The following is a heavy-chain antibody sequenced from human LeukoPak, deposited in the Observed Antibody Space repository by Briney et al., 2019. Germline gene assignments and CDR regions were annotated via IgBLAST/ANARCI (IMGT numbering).Heavy chain of an antibody. D-gene: IGHD5-12*01. CDR2: MFPRGST. CDR1: GASISDSY. CDR3: VRDSPRTSGLLDY. Sequence: SETLSLTCTVSGASISDSYWSWIRQPAGKGLEWIGRMFPRGSTNYNPSLYSRVSMSVDTSKNQLSLRLTSVTAADTGVYYCVRDSPRTSGLLDYWGQGTLVAVSS. J-gene: IGHJ4*02. V-gene: IGHV4-4*07.